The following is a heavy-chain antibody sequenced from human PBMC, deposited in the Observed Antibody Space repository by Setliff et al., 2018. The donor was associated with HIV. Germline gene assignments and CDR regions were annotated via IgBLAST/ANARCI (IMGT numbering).Heavy chain of an antibody. CDR3: ARAGGYSSPLGY. CDR2: IYSSGST. V-gene: IGHV4-59*11. Sequence: SETLSLTCTVSGGPISSHYWSWIRQPPGKGLEWIGYIYSSGSTNYNPSFKSRVTISVDTSKSQFSLKLSSVTAADTAVYYCARAGGYSSPLGYWGQGTLVTVSS. D-gene: IGHD6-13*01. J-gene: IGHJ4*02. CDR1: GGPISSHY.